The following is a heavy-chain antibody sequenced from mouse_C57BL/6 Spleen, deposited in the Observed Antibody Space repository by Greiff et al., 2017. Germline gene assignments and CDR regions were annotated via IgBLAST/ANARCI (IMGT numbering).Heavy chain of an antibody. CDR2: ISNGGGST. V-gene: IGHV5-12*01. J-gene: IGHJ1*03. D-gene: IGHD1-1*01. CDR1: GFTFSDYY. CDR3: ARQNYGSTWYFDV. Sequence: DVKLVESGGGLVQPGGSLKLSCAASGFTFSDYYMYWVRQTPEKRLEWVAYISNGGGSTYYPDTVKGRFTISRDNAKNTLYLQMSRLKSEDTAMYYCARQNYGSTWYFDVWGTGTTVTVSS.